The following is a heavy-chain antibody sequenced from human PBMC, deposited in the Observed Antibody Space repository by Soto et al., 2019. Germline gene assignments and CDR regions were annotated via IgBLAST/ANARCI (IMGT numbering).Heavy chain of an antibody. CDR1: GISFSDAW. V-gene: IGHV3-15*07. CDR2: IKRQTEGGTT. Sequence: GGSLRLSCVGSGISFSDAWMSWVRQAPGRGLEWVGRIKRQTEGGTTDYPASVKGRFIISRDDSENKLYLQMNSLKTEDTAMYYCTPDPPAGSRAIDYWGQGTQVTVSS. J-gene: IGHJ4*02. CDR3: TPDPPAGSRAIDY.